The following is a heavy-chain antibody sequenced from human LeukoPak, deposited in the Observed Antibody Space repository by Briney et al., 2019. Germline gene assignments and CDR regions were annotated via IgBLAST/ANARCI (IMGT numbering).Heavy chain of an antibody. D-gene: IGHD3-22*01. CDR3: AKDIYYDPYYYGMDV. Sequence: PGGSLRLSCAASGFTFSSYAMSWVRQAPGKGLEWVSAISGSGGSTYYADSVKGRFTISRDNSKNTLYLQMNSLRAEDTAVYCCAKDIYYDPYYYGMDVWGQGTTVTVSS. CDR1: GFTFSSYA. J-gene: IGHJ6*02. V-gene: IGHV3-23*01. CDR2: ISGSGGST.